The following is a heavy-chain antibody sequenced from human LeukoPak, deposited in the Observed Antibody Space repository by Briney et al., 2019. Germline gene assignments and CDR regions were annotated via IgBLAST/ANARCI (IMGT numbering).Heavy chain of an antibody. J-gene: IGHJ4*02. Sequence: PSETLSLTCTVSLGSISSYYWSWIRQPPGKGLEWMGYIYYSGSTSYNPSLKSRVTISVDTSKNQFSLKLSSVTAADTAVYYCARGLRFLEWLTQDYWGQGTLVTVSS. D-gene: IGHD3-3*01. CDR3: ARGLRFLEWLTQDY. CDR2: IYYSGST. V-gene: IGHV4-59*01. CDR1: LGSISSYY.